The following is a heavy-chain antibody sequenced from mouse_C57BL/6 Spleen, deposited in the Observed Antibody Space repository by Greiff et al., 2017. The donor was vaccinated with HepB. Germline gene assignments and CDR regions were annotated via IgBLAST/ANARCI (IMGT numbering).Heavy chain of an antibody. D-gene: IGHD2-1*01. J-gene: IGHJ4*01. CDR1: GFSLTSYA. CDR2: IWRGGST. Sequence: QVHVKQSGPGLVQPSQSLSITCTVSGFSLTSYAVHWVRQSPGKGLEWLGVIWRGGSTDYNAAFMSRLSITKDNSKSQVFFKMNSLQADDTAIYYCAKTGIYSGAMDYWGQGTSVTVSS. V-gene: IGHV2-5*01. CDR3: AKTGIYSGAMDY.